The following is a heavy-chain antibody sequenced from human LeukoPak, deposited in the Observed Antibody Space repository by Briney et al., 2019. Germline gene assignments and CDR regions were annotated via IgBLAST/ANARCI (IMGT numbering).Heavy chain of an antibody. CDR1: GGSFSGYY. J-gene: IGHJ6*03. D-gene: IGHD4-11*01. Sequence: SETLSLTCAVYGGSFSGYYWSWIRQPPGKGLEWIGEINHSGSTNYNPSLKSRVTISVDTSKNQFSLKLSSVTAADTAVYYCARGRPPKTVWGYYYYYMDVWGKGTTVTVSS. CDR2: INHSGST. CDR3: ARGRPPKTVWGYYYYYMDV. V-gene: IGHV4-34*01.